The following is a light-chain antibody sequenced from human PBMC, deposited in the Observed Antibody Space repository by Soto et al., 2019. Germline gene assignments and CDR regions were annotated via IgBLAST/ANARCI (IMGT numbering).Light chain of an antibody. J-gene: IGLJ2*01. CDR1: SSNIENNA. V-gene: IGLV1-36*01. CDR3: TTWDDTLDGPV. CDR2: YDD. Sequence: QSVLTQPPSVSEAPRQRVTISCSGSSSNIENNAVNWYQQLPGKAPKLLIYYDDLLPSGVSDRFSGSKSGTSASLAISGLQSEDEADYYCTTWDDTLDGPVFGGGTKLTVI.